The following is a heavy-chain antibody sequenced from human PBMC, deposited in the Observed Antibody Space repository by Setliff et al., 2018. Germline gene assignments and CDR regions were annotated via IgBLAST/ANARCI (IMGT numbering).Heavy chain of an antibody. V-gene: IGHV3-30*02. CDR1: GFTFSSYG. CDR3: ARDPDAAMESVEDY. Sequence: GGSLRLSCAAFGFTFSSYGMHWVRQAPGKGLEWVAFIRYDGSNKYYADSVKGRFTISRDNSKNTLYLQMNSLRAEDTAVYYCARDPDAAMESVEDYWGQGTLVTVSS. CDR2: IRYDGSNK. D-gene: IGHD5-18*01. J-gene: IGHJ4*02.